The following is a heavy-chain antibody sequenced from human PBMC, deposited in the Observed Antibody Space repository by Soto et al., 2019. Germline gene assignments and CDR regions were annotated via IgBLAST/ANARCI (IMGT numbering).Heavy chain of an antibody. J-gene: IGHJ3*02. CDR1: GFTFDDYA. V-gene: IGHV3-43*02. D-gene: IGHD3-22*01. Sequence: GGSLRLSCAASGFTFDDYAMHWVRQAPGKGLEWVSLISGDGGSTYYADSVKGRFTISRDNSKNSLYLQMNSLRTEDTAFYYCAKSRDSSGYDAFDIWGQGTMVTVSS. CDR3: AKSRDSSGYDAFDI. CDR2: ISGDGGST.